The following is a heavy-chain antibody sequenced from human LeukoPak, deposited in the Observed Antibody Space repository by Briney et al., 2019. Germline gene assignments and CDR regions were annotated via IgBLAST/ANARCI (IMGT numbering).Heavy chain of an antibody. Sequence: GASVKVSCKASGYTFTSYGISWVRQAPGQGLEWMGWISAYNGNTNYAQKLQGRVTMTTDTSTSTAYMELRSLRSDDTAVYYCARDKRRYSNYEDNWFDPWGQGTLVTVSS. V-gene: IGHV1-18*01. CDR1: GYTFTSYG. CDR2: ISAYNGNT. D-gene: IGHD4-11*01. CDR3: ARDKRRYSNYEDNWFDP. J-gene: IGHJ5*02.